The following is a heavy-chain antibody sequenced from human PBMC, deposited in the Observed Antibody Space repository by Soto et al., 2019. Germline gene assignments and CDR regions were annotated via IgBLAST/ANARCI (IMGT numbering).Heavy chain of an antibody. CDR3: VQTTGWPGFDF. CDR1: GFTVSSKY. CDR2: IYGGGTT. D-gene: IGHD6-19*01. Sequence: EVQLVESGGGLIQPGGSLRLSCAASGFTVSSKYMTWVRQARGKGLEWVSVIYGGGTTYYADSVKGRFTISRDNSKNTLYLQLNSLRDEDTAVYYCVQTTGWPGFDFWGQGTLVTVSS. V-gene: IGHV3-53*01. J-gene: IGHJ4*02.